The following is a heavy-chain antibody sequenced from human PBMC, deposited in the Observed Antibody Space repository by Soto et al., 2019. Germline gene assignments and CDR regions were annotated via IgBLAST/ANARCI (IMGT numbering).Heavy chain of an antibody. V-gene: IGHV3-74*01. Sequence: GGPLRLSCAASGFSVRNYWMNWVRQAPGKGLVWVSHIKSDGTTSYADSVEGRFTVSRDDAKNTFYLQMNGLRAEDTAVYYCAKDRGEEGLKFLEWFGGMDVWGHGTTVTVSS. CDR1: GFSVRNYW. D-gene: IGHD3-3*01. CDR2: IKSDGTT. J-gene: IGHJ6*02. CDR3: AKDRGEEGLKFLEWFGGMDV.